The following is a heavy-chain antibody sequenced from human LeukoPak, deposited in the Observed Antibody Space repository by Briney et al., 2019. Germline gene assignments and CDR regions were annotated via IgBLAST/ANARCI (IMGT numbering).Heavy chain of an antibody. V-gene: IGHV3-30*02. CDR2: IRYDGSNK. J-gene: IGHJ4*02. Sequence: GGSLRLSCAASGFTFSSYGMHWVRQAPGKGLEWVAFIRYDGSNKYYADSVKGRFTISRDNSKNTLYLQVNSLRAEDTAVYYCAKEGYYDILTGYYDPYHFDYWGQGTLVTVSS. D-gene: IGHD3-9*01. CDR1: GFTFSSYG. CDR3: AKEGYYDILTGYYDPYHFDY.